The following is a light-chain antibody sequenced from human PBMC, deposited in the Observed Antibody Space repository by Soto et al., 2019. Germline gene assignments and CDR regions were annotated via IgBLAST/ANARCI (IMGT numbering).Light chain of an antibody. CDR3: QQYGSSLIT. CDR1: QSVKSIH. J-gene: IGKJ5*01. CDR2: GAS. Sequence: EIVFSQSPCTLSLSPGERATLSCGASQSVKSIHFAWYQQKPGQPPRLLIYGASTRATGIPDRFSGGGSGTHFTLIISRLEPQDSAVYWCQQYGSSLITFGQGTRLEIK. V-gene: IGKV3-20*01.